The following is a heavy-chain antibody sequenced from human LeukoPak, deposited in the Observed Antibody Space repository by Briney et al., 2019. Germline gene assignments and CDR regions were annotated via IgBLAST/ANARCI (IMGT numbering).Heavy chain of an antibody. V-gene: IGHV3-23*01. J-gene: IGHJ6*02. CDR2: ISGSGGGT. Sequence: GGSLRLSCAASGFTFSSYAMPWVRQAPGKGLEGVSGISGSGGGTYYADSVKGRFTISRDNSKNTLYLQMNSLRAEDTAVYYCARDATVVVPAAISSGAYYYYYGMDVWGQGTTVTVSS. CDR1: GFTFSSYA. D-gene: IGHD2-2*01. CDR3: ARDATVVVPAAISSGAYYYYYGMDV.